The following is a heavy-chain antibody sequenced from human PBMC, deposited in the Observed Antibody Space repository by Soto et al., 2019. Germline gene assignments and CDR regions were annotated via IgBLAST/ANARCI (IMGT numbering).Heavy chain of an antibody. J-gene: IGHJ4*02. CDR1: GFTFSSYS. V-gene: IGHV3-21*01. CDR2: ISSSSSYI. Sequence: GESLKISCAASGFTFSSYSMNWVRQAPGKGLEWVSSISSSSSYIYYADSVKGRFTISRDNAKNSLYLQMNSLRAEDTAVYYCAREASNGDQFDYWGQGTLVTVSS. D-gene: IGHD2-21*02. CDR3: AREASNGDQFDY.